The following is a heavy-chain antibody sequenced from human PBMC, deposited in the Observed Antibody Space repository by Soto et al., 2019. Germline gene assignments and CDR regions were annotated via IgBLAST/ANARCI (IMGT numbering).Heavy chain of an antibody. Sequence: EVQLLESGGGLVQPGGSLRLSCVGSVFTFINYAMNWVRQTPGKGLEWVSTISGGGDRAFDADTVNGRFTISRDNSKNTVNLPMNSLRADDTAVYYCARKVLSSTSRPDWWSFDLWGRGTVVTVSS. CDR2: ISGGGDRA. D-gene: IGHD2-2*01. V-gene: IGHV3-23*01. CDR1: VFTFINYA. J-gene: IGHJ2*01. CDR3: ARKVLSSTSRPDWWSFDL.